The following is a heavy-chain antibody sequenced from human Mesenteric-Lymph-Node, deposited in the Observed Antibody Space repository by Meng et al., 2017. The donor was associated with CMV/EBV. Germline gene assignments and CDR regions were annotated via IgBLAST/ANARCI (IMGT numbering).Heavy chain of an antibody. CDR2: INPNSGGT. Sequence: ASVKVSCKASGYTFTGYYMHWVRQAPGQGLEWMGWINPNSGGTNYAQKCQGRVTMTRDTSISTAYMELSRLRSDDTAVYYCARDYSKVAFGMDVWGQGTTVTVSS. V-gene: IGHV1-2*02. CDR1: GYTFTGYY. D-gene: IGHD5-12*01. CDR3: ARDYSKVAFGMDV. J-gene: IGHJ6*02.